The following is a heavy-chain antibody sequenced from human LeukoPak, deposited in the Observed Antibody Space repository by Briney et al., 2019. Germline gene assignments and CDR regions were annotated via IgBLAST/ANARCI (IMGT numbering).Heavy chain of an antibody. Sequence: GGSLRLSCAASGFIFSRYGMSWVRQAPGKGLEWVANINQDGSERYYVDSVKGRLIISRDNAKNSLYLQMNSLRAEDTALYYCVRDRSRFGESDWGQGTLVTVSS. D-gene: IGHD3-10*01. J-gene: IGHJ4*02. V-gene: IGHV3-7*01. CDR1: GFIFSRYG. CDR2: INQDGSER. CDR3: VRDRSRFGESD.